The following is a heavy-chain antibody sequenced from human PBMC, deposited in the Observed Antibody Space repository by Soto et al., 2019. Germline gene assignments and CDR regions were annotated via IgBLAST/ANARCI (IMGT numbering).Heavy chain of an antibody. CDR1: GFAFAGYS. CDR3: ARVIHIGGTYCLDS. CDR2: ISSSYRTTTI. Sequence: EVQLVESGGGLVQPGGSLRLSCAASGFAFAGYSMNWVRQAPGKGLEWISYISSSYRTTTINYADSVRGRFTISRNDAENSLYLHLNSLRDEDTAVYYCARVIHIGGTYCLDSWGQGTLLTVSP. J-gene: IGHJ5*01. D-gene: IGHD1-26*01. V-gene: IGHV3-48*02.